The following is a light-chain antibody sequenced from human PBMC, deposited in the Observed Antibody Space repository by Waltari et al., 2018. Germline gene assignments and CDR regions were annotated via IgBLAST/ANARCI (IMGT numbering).Light chain of an antibody. V-gene: IGKV3-15*01. J-gene: IGKJ1*01. Sequence: EIVMTHSPATLSGSPGERATLSCRANESISNNLAWYQQKPGRAPRLLIYRASTGATGIPARFSGSGSGTEFTLTIGSLQSEDFAVYYCQQYNSWPRTFGQGTKVEIK. CDR1: ESISNN. CDR3: QQYNSWPRT. CDR2: RAS.